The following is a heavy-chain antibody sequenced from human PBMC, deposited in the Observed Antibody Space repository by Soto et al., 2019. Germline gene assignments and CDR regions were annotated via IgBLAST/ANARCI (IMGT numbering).Heavy chain of an antibody. Sequence: PSETLSLTCAVYGGSFSGYYWSWIRQPPGKGLEWIGEINHSGSTNYNPSLKSRVTISVDTSKNQFSLKLSSVTAADTAVYYCAPGVGSGSYYNYGMDVWGQGTTVTVSS. V-gene: IGHV4-34*01. CDR3: APGVGSGSYYNYGMDV. J-gene: IGHJ6*02. D-gene: IGHD3-10*01. CDR2: INHSGST. CDR1: GGSFSGYY.